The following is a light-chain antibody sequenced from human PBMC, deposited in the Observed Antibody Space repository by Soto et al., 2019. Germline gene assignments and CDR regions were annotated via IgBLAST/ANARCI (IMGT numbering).Light chain of an antibody. CDR2: DAS. J-gene: IGKJ1*01. CDR1: QSISSW. V-gene: IGKV1-5*01. CDR3: QQYNSYLWT. Sequence: QITPSPSPLSASLGDRVTLTCRASQSISSWLAWYQQKPGKAPNLLIYDASTLESGVPSRFSGSGSGTEFTLTISSLQPDDFATYYCQQYNSYLWTFGQGTKVDIK.